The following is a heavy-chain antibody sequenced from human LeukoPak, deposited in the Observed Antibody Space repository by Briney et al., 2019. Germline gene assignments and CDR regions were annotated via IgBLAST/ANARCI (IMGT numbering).Heavy chain of an antibody. D-gene: IGHD3-3*01. J-gene: IGHJ4*02. CDR2: INHSGST. CDR3: ASLYYDSDY. V-gene: IGHV4-34*01. Sequence: PSETLSLTCAVYGGSFSGNYWSWIRQPPGKGLEWIGEINHSGSTNYNPSLKSRVTISVDTSKNQFSLKLSSVTAADTAVYYCASLYYDSDYWGQGTLVTVSS. CDR1: GGSFSGNY.